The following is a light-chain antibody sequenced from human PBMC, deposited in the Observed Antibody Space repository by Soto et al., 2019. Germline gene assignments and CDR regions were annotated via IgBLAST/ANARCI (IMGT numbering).Light chain of an antibody. J-gene: IGKJ5*01. V-gene: IGKV3-20*01. CDR3: QQCGSSPIT. CDR2: GAS. CDR1: QSVNSIY. Sequence: EIVLTQSPGTLSLSPGERATLSCRASQSVNSIYLAWFQQTPGQAPRLLIHGASRRATGIPDRFSGSGSGTDFTLTISRLQPEDSAVYYCQQCGSSPITFGQGTRLEIK.